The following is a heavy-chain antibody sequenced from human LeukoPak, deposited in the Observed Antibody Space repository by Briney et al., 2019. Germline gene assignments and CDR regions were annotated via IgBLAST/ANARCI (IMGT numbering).Heavy chain of an antibody. Sequence: PGGSLRLSCAASGFTFDDYAMHWVRQAPGKGLEWVSGISWNSGSIGYANSVKGRFTISRDNAKNSLYLQMNSLRAEDTALYYCAKDMKSSGWYWAFDIWGQGTMVTVSS. CDR3: AKDMKSSGWYWAFDI. D-gene: IGHD6-19*01. CDR1: GFTFDDYA. J-gene: IGHJ3*02. V-gene: IGHV3-9*01. CDR2: ISWNSGSI.